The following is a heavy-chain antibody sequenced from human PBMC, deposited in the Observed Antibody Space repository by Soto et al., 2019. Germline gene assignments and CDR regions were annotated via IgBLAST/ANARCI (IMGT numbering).Heavy chain of an antibody. J-gene: IGHJ4*02. CDR2: MSYDGNNK. Sequence: QVQLVESGGGVVQPGMSLRLSCAASGFTFNTYGMHWVRQAPGKGLEWVAVMSYDGNNKYYADSVKGRFTISRDNSKNTLFLQMNSLRAADTAVYYCAKDHLPSTVTTPGYWGQGTLVTVSS. CDR3: AKDHLPSTVTTPGY. CDR1: GFTFNTYG. V-gene: IGHV3-30*18. D-gene: IGHD4-17*01.